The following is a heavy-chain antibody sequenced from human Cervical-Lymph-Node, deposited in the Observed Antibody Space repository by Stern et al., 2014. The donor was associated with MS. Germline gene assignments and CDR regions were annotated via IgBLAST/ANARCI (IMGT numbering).Heavy chain of an antibody. Sequence: VQLVESGAEVQKPGASVKVSCKASGYTFTKYDIHWVRRATGQGLEWMGWMNPDSGDTGFAQKFQGRVSMTRTTSITTAYLELNSLRSEDTAVYYCTRGPRTWGRGTLVTVSS. CDR3: TRGPRT. D-gene: IGHD1-7*01. CDR1: GYTFTKYD. V-gene: IGHV1-8*01. J-gene: IGHJ4*02. CDR2: MNPDSGDT.